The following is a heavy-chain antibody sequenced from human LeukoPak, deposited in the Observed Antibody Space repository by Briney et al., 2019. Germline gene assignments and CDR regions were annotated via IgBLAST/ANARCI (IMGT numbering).Heavy chain of an antibody. CDR1: GFTFSDYY. D-gene: IGHD6-19*01. Sequence: GGSLRLSCAASGFTFSDYYMSWIRQAPGKGLEWVSYISSSSSYIYYADSVKGRFTISRDNAKNSLYLQMNSLRAEDTAVYYCARDRFIAVPYYYYGMDVWGQGTTVTVSS. CDR3: ARDRFIAVPYYYYGMDV. J-gene: IGHJ6*02. V-gene: IGHV3-11*06. CDR2: ISSSSSYI.